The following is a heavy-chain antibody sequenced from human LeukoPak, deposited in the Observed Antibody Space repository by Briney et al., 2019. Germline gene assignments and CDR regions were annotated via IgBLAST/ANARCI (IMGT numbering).Heavy chain of an antibody. D-gene: IGHD3-10*01. CDR3: ARGHYPSGSYSFDY. CDR2: IGAYNGNT. CDR1: GYSLISYG. J-gene: IGHJ4*02. Sequence: GASVRVSCKASGYSLISYGISWVRQAPGQGLEWMGWIGAYNGNTNYAQTLQGRVTMTTDTSTSTAYMELRSLRSDDTAMYYCARGHYPSGSYSFDYWGQGTLVTVSS. V-gene: IGHV1-18*01.